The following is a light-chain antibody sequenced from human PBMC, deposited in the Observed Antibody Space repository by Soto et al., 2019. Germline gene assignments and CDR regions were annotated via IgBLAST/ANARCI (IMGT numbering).Light chain of an antibody. V-gene: IGKV1-5*01. CDR3: QQNNSYSQA. J-gene: IGKJ1*01. CDR2: HAS. CDR1: HSISRW. Sequence: DIQRTRSPSSLSASVGERFTIACRASHSISRWLALYQQKPAKAPKLLIYHASTLESGVPSRFSGSGSGTEFTLTTSIRHTDHFATYNCQQNNSYSQAFGHLPKVNI.